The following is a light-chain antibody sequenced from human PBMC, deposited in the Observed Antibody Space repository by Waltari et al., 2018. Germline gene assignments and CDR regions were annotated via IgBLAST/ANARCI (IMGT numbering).Light chain of an antibody. CDR3: QQTYSAPLS. CDR2: AAS. V-gene: IGKV1-39*01. Sequence: IQMTQYPSSLSASVADRVTITCRASHSVGNYVNWYQHRPGQAPKVLVYAASTLQGGVPSRFSGSGSGTVFTLTINSLQPEDLSIYYCQQTYSAPLSFGGGTKVEMK. J-gene: IGKJ4*01. CDR1: HSVGNY.